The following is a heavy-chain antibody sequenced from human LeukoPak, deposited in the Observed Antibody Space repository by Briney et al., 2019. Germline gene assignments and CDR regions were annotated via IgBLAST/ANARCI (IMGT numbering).Heavy chain of an antibody. CDR2: INHSGST. CDR1: GGSFSGYY. Sequence: SETLSLTCAVYGGSFSGYYWSWIRQPPGKGLEWIGEINHSGSTYYNPSLKSRVTISVDTSKNQFSLKLSSVTAADTAVYYCARDSSAISGIFDYWGQGTLVTVSS. CDR3: ARDSSAISGIFDY. J-gene: IGHJ4*02. D-gene: IGHD2-2*02. V-gene: IGHV4-34*01.